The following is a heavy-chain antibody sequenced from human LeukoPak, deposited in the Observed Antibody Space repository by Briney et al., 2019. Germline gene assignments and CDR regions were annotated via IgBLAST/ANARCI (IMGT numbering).Heavy chain of an antibody. CDR3: ARGLTMVRGVKSDY. Sequence: SQTLSLTCAVYGGSFSGYYWGWIRQPPGKWLEWIGEINHSGSTNYNPSLKSRITISVDTSKNQFSLKLSSVTAADTAVYYCARGLTMVRGVKSDYWGQGTLVTVSS. D-gene: IGHD3-10*01. V-gene: IGHV4-34*01. J-gene: IGHJ4*02. CDR1: GGSFSGYY. CDR2: INHSGST.